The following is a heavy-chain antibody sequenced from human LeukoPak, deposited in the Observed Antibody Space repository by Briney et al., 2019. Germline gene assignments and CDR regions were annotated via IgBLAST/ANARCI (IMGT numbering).Heavy chain of an antibody. CDR3: ARDFHRYCYDCGDYYTTFDI. V-gene: IGHV3-66*01. D-gene: IGHD3-22*01. CDR1: GFSVRNNY. J-gene: IGHJ3*02. Sequence: PGGSLRLSCVVSGFSVRNNYVSWVRQAPGKGLEWVSVIYAGDTIHYADSVKGRFTISRDNSKNTVYLQMNSLRADDTAVYYCARDFHRYCYDCGDYYTTFDIWGQGTMVTVSS. CDR2: IYAGDTI.